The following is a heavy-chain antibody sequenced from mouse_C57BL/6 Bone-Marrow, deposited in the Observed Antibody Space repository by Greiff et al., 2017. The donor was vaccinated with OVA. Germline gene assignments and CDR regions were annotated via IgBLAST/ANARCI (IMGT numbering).Heavy chain of an antibody. CDR1: GYAFSGSW. J-gene: IGHJ2*01. D-gene: IGHD2-3*01. CDR2: IYPGDGDT. CDR3: ARHGDGYYASYFDY. V-gene: IGHV1-82*01. Sequence: VQLQQSGPELVKPGASVKLSCKASGYAFSGSWMNWVKQRPGKGLEWIGRIYPGDGDTAYNGKFKGKATLTADKSSSTAYMQLRSLTSEASAVYVCARHGDGYYASYFDYWGQGTTLTVSS.